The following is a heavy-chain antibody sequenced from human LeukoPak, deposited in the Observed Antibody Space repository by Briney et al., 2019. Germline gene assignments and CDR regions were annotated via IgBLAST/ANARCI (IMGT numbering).Heavy chain of an antibody. V-gene: IGHV5-51*01. D-gene: IGHD5-18*01. CDR2: IYPGDSDT. CDR3: ARHPHPDSYRSVYYYYGMDV. J-gene: IGHJ6*02. Sequence: GESLKISCKGSGYSFTSYWIGWVRQMPGKGLEWMGIIYPGDSDTRYSPSFQGQVTISADKSISTAYLQWSSLKASDTAMYYCARHPHPDSYRSVYYYYGMDVWGQGTTVTVSS. CDR1: GYSFTSYW.